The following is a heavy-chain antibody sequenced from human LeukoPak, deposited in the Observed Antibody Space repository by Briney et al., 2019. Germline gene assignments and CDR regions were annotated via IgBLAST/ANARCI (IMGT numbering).Heavy chain of an antibody. CDR1: GFTFSSYS. D-gene: IGHD4-11*01. Sequence: GGSLRLSCAASGFTFSSYSMNWVRQAPGKGLEWVSYISSSSSTIYYADSVKGRFTISRDNAKNSLYLQMNSLRAEDTAVYYCASGVYRNYVMTDYFDYWGQGTLVTVSS. CDR2: ISSSSSTI. V-gene: IGHV3-48*01. CDR3: ASGVYRNYVMTDYFDY. J-gene: IGHJ4*02.